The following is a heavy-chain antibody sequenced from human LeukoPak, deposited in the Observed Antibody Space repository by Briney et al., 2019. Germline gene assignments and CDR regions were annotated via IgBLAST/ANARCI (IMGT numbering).Heavy chain of an antibody. J-gene: IGHJ4*02. V-gene: IGHV4-39*07. Sequence: SETLSLTCTVSGGSISSSSYYWGWVRQPPGKGLEWIGSIYYTGVTYYNPSLKSRVTISVDTSKNQFSLKLTSVTAADTAVYYCARLLGSSTAVDYWGQGTLVTVSS. CDR1: GGSISSSSYY. CDR2: IYYTGVT. CDR3: ARLLGSSTAVDY.